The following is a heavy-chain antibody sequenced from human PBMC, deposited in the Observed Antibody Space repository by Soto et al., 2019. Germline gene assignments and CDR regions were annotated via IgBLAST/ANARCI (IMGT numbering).Heavy chain of an antibody. CDR3: ARDPWAADY. J-gene: IGHJ4*02. CDR2: IYSGGST. V-gene: IGHV3-66*01. Sequence: GGSLRLSCAASGFTFSSYGMHWVRQAPGKGLEWVSVIYSGGSTFYADSVRGRFTISRDNSKNTVNLQMNSLRAEDTAVYYCARDPWAADYWGQGTLVTVSS. CDR1: GFTFSSYG. D-gene: IGHD3-16*01.